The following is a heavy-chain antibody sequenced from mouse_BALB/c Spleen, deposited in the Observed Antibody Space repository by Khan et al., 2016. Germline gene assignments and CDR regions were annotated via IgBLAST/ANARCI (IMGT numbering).Heavy chain of an antibody. V-gene: IGHV3-2*02. J-gene: IGHJ3*01. Sequence: EVQLQESGPGLVKPSQSLSLTCTVTGYSITSDYAWNWIRQSPGNKLEWMGYISYSGSTSYNPSLKSRISITRDTSKNQFFLQLNSVTTKDTATYYCARSYGYRGFAYWGQGTLVTVSA. CDR1: GYSITSDYA. CDR3: ARSYGYRGFAY. CDR2: ISYSGST. D-gene: IGHD2-2*01.